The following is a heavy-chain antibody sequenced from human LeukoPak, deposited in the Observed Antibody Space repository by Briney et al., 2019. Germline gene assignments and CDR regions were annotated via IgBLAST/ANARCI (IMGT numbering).Heavy chain of an antibody. CDR3: ARALTPCSSTSCSLYWFDP. CDR1: GYIFNTHG. J-gene: IGHJ5*02. V-gene: IGHV1-18*01. Sequence: ASVKVSCKASGYIFNTHGISWVRQAPGQGLEWMGWINTYNGNTNYAQKFQGRVTMTTDTSTSTAYMELSSLRSEDTAVYYCARALTPCSSTSCSLYWFDPWGQGTLVTVSS. CDR2: INTYNGNT. D-gene: IGHD2-2*01.